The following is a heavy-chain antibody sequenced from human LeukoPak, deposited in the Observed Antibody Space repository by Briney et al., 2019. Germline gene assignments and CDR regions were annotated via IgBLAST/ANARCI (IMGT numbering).Heavy chain of an antibody. CDR1: GGSISSSSYS. D-gene: IGHD3-3*01. CDR3: ARDRRCPRFLKWLPSCHYYFDY. V-gene: IGHV4-39*07. Sequence: SETLSLTCTVSGGSISSSSYSWGWIRQPPGKGLEWIASMSYSGSTYYNPSLKSRVTISVDTSRNQFSLKLSSVTAADTAVYYCARDRRCPRFLKWLPSCHYYFDYWGQGTLVTVSS. J-gene: IGHJ4*02. CDR2: MSYSGST.